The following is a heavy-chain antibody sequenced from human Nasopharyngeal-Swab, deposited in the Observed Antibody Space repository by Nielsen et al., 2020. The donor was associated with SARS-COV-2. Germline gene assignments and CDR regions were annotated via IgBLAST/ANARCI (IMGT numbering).Heavy chain of an antibody. D-gene: IGHD6-19*01. CDR3: AGKYSNGWYRF. V-gene: IGHV3-15*07. J-gene: IGHJ4*02. Sequence: GGSLRLSCAASGSWFNNAWMNWVRQAPGRGLEWVGRIKSRADGGTTDYAAPVQGRFTISRDDSKNTVYLQMNSLRTEDTAVYYCAGKYSNGWYRFWGQGTLVTVSS. CDR2: IKSRADGGTT. CDR1: GSWFNNAW.